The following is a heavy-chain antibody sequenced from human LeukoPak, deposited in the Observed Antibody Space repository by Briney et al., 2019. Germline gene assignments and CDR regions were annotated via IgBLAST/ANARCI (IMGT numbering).Heavy chain of an antibody. V-gene: IGHV3-21*01. CDR1: GFTFDTYS. Sequence: PGGSLRLSCAASGFTFDTYSINWVRQAPGRGLEWVSSISSTSTYIYYADSVKGRFTISRDNAKNSLYLQMNSLRAEDTAVYYCARGSGYDAPMPKLSDYWGQGSLVTVSS. CDR2: ISSTSTYI. J-gene: IGHJ4*02. CDR3: ARGSGYDAPMPKLSDY. D-gene: IGHD5-12*01.